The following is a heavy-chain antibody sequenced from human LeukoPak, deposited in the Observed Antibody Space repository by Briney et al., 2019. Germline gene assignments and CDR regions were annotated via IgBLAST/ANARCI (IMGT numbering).Heavy chain of an antibody. CDR1: RYTFTGYY. V-gene: IGHV1-2*02. J-gene: IGHJ4*02. Sequence: ASVKVSCKASRYTFTGYYMHWVRQAPGQGLEWMGWINPNSGGTNYAQKFQGRVTMTRDTSISTAYMELSRLRSDDTAVYYCARPPQASSGWSDPFDYWGQGTLVTVSS. CDR3: ARPPQASSGWSDPFDY. D-gene: IGHD6-19*01. CDR2: INPNSGGT.